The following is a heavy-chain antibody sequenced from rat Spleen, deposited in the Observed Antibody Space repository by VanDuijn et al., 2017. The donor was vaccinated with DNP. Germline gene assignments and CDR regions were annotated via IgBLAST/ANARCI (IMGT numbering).Heavy chain of an antibody. CDR1: GFTFSDYY. Sequence: EVQLVESGGGLVQPGRSLKLSCAASGFTFSDYYMAWVRQAPTKGLEWVAYITYDGGSTYYRDSVQGRFTISRDNAKSTLYLQMDRLRSEDMATYYFARPIYNNHWVFAYWGQGTLVTVAT. CDR3: ARPIYNNHWVFAY. J-gene: IGHJ3*01. V-gene: IGHV5-22*01. D-gene: IGHD1-10*01. CDR2: ITYDGGST.